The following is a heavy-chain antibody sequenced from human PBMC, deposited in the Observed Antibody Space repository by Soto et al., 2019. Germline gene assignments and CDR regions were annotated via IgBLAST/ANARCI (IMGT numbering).Heavy chain of an antibody. CDR1: GGTFSSYS. CDR3: ASTLSGSSYGGY. V-gene: IGHV1-69*01. D-gene: IGHD3-3*01. CDR2: IIPIFDTP. Sequence: QVQLVQSGAEVKKPGSSVKVSCKASGGTFSSYSIDWVRQAPGQGLEWMGGIIPIFDTPSYAQTFQGRVTITADDSASTAYMELRRLRSDDPAVHYCASTLSGSSYGGYRVQGTLLTVS. J-gene: IGHJ4*02.